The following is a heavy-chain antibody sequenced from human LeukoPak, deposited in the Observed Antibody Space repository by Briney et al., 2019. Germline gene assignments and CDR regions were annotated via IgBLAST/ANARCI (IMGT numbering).Heavy chain of an antibody. V-gene: IGHV4-59*01. CDR1: GGSISSDY. CDR3: ARLSGYSSGHYYSDY. D-gene: IGHD3-22*01. CDR2: IYYRGST. Sequence: SETLSLTCTVSGGSISSDYWSWIRQPPGKGLEWIGYIYYRGSTNYNPSLKSRVTISVDTSKNQFSLKLSSVTAADTAVYYCARLSGYSSGHYYSDYWGQGTLITVSS. J-gene: IGHJ4*02.